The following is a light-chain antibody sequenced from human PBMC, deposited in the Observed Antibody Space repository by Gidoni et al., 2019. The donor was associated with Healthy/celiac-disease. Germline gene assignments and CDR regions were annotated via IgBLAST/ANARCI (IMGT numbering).Light chain of an antibody. V-gene: IGLV1-44*01. J-gene: IGLJ2*01. CDR3: AAWDDSLNGVV. Sequence: QSVLTQPPSASGPPGQWVTIACSGSSSNIGSNTVNWYQQLPGTAPKLLIYSNNQRPSGVPDRFSGSKSGTSASLAISGRQSEDEADYYCAAWDDSLNGVVFGGGTKLTVL. CDR1: SSNIGSNT. CDR2: SNN.